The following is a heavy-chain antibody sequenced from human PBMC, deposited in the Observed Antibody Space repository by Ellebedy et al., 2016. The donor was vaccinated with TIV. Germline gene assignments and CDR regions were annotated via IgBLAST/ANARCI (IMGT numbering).Heavy chain of an antibody. V-gene: IGHV4-39*02. CDR2: IYYSGST. Sequence: MPSETLSLTCTVSGGSISSSSYYWGWIRQPPGKGLEWIGSIYYSGSTYYNPSLKSRVTIPVDTSKNQFPLKLSSVTAAETAVYYCAREMAKIHLIDYWGQGTLVTVSS. CDR1: GGSISSSSYY. CDR3: AREMAKIHLIDY. J-gene: IGHJ4*02. D-gene: IGHD5-24*01.